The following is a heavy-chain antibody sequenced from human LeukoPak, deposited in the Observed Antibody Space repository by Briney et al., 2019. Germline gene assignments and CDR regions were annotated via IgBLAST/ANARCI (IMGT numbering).Heavy chain of an antibody. Sequence: GGSLRLSCAVSGFTFSDYYMSWIRQAPREGVEWGSYISSSSSYTNYADSVKGRFTISRDNPKNSLYLQMNSLTAEDTAVYYCARIRNYRSIDEKVDYFDYWGEGTLVTVSS. CDR1: GFTFSDYY. V-gene: IGHV3-11*03. CDR3: ARIRNYRSIDEKVDYFDY. CDR2: ISSSSSYT. D-gene: IGHD6-6*01. J-gene: IGHJ4*02.